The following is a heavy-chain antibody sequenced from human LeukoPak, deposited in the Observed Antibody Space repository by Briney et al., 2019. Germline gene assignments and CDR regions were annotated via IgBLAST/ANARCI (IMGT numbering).Heavy chain of an antibody. V-gene: IGHV3-33*06. CDR1: GFTFSSYG. Sequence: GGSLRLSCAASGFTFSSYGMHWVRQAPGKGLEWVAVIWSDGSNEYYADSLKGRFTISRDNSKSTLYLQMNRLRAEGTAVYYCANRLGYYFHNWGQGTLITVSS. CDR2: IWSDGSNE. CDR3: ANRLGYYFHN. D-gene: IGHD3-16*01. J-gene: IGHJ4*02.